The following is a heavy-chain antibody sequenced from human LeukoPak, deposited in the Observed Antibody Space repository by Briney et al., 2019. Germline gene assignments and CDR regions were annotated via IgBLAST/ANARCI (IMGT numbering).Heavy chain of an antibody. CDR2: IYPGDSDT. CDR3: ARLGSVAAAGYYMDV. Sequence: GESLKISCKGSGYSFTSYWIGWVRQMPGKGLEWMGIIYPGDSDTRYSQSFQGQVTISADKSISTAYLQWSSLKASDTAMYYCARLGSVAAAGYYMDVWGKGTTVTVSS. D-gene: IGHD6-13*01. J-gene: IGHJ6*03. V-gene: IGHV5-51*01. CDR1: GYSFTSYW.